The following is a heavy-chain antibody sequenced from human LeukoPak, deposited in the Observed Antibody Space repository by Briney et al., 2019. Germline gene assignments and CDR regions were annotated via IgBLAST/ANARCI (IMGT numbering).Heavy chain of an antibody. J-gene: IGHJ6*02. V-gene: IGHV3-49*04. CDR1: GFTFGDYA. D-gene: IGHD3-10*01. CDR2: IRSKAYGGTT. CDR3: TSHLGSGSYYPYYYYGMDV. Sequence: GGSLRLSCTASGFTFGDYAMSWVRQAPGKGLEWVGFIRSKAYGGTTEYAASVKGRFTISRDDSKSIAYLQMNSLKTEDTAVYYCTSHLGSGSYYPYYYYGMDVWGQGTTVTVSS.